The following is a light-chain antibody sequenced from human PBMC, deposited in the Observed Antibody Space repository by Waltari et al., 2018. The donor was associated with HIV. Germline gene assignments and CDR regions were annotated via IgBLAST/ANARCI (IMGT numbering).Light chain of an antibody. CDR2: DAS. CDR3: QQYNNRPPALT. J-gene: IGKJ5*01. Sequence: EIVMTQSPATLSVSPGERASLSCRASQGVSTNLAWYQQKPGQPPKLLLYDASTRATGIPARFSGSGSGTEFTLTITGLQSEDFAIYYCQQYNNRPPALTFGQGTRLDIK. CDR1: QGVSTN. V-gene: IGKV3-15*01.